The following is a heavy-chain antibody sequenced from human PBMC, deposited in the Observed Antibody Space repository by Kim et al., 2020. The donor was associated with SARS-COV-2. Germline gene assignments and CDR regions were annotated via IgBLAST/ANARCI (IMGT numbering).Heavy chain of an antibody. V-gene: IGHV3-23*01. D-gene: IGHD1-26*01. CDR2: ISNSGANT. J-gene: IGHJ4*02. Sequence: GGSLRLSCAASGFTFSSSAMSWVRQAPGKGLEWVSSISNSGANTEYADSVKGRFTISRDNSKNTMYLQMSSLRVEDTAVYYCAKNQWELYNWGQGTLVTVFS. CDR1: GFTFSSSA. CDR3: AKNQWELYN.